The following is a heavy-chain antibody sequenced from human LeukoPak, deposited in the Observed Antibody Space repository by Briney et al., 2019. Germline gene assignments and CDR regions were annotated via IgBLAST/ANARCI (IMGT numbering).Heavy chain of an antibody. CDR2: INPNSGGT. Sequence: ASVKVSCKASGYTFTGYYMHWVRQAPGQGLEWMGWINPNSGGTNYAQNFQGRVTMTRDTSISTAYMELSRLRSDDTAVYYCARIVVPAAREDYWGQGTLVTVSS. CDR1: GYTFTGYY. CDR3: ARIVVPAAREDY. V-gene: IGHV1-2*02. D-gene: IGHD2-2*01. J-gene: IGHJ4*02.